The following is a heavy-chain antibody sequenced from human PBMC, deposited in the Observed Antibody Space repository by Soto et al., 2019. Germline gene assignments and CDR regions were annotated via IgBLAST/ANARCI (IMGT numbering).Heavy chain of an antibody. Sequence: VQLVQSGAEVKMPGSSVRVSCKASGGSFSKYGISWVRQAPGQGLEWMGGIIPMFGIGNYAEKFLVRVTMTADESTSTSHMEMSSLRSDDAAVYFCGRGYRENYFYAMDVWGQGTTVTVSS. V-gene: IGHV1-69*01. CDR3: GRGYRENYFYAMDV. D-gene: IGHD1-26*01. CDR2: IIPMFGIG. J-gene: IGHJ6*02. CDR1: GGSFSKYG.